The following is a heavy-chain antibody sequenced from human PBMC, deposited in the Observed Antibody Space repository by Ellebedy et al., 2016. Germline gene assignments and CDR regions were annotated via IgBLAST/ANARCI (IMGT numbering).Heavy chain of an antibody. V-gene: IGHV4-39*07. Sequence: SETLSLXXTVSGGSISSSSYYWGWILRPPGKGLEWIGSIYYSGSTYYNPSLKSRVTISVDTSKNQFSLKLSSVTAADTALYYCARSFSASDDFDFWGPGTVVAVSS. J-gene: IGHJ4*02. CDR2: IYYSGST. CDR1: GGSISSSSYY. D-gene: IGHD1-26*01. CDR3: ARSFSASDDFDF.